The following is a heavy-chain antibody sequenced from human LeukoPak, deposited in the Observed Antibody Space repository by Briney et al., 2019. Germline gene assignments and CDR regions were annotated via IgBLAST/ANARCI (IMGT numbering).Heavy chain of an antibody. CDR2: IIAYNGNT. Sequence: ASVKVSCKASGYTFTSYGISWVRQAPGQGLEWMGWIIAYNGNTNYAHKLQGRVTMTTDTSTSTAYMELRSLRSDDPAVYYCARDKPPLVTMVRGVIFGWFDPWGQGTLVTVSS. D-gene: IGHD3-10*01. CDR1: GYTFTSYG. J-gene: IGHJ5*02. V-gene: IGHV1-18*01. CDR3: ARDKPPLVTMVRGVIFGWFDP.